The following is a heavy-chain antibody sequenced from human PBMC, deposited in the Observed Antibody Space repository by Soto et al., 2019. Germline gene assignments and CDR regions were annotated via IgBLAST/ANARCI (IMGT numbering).Heavy chain of an antibody. Sequence: EVQLLESGGGLVQPGGSLRLSCVVSGFTFSNFAMSWVRQAPGKGLEWVSTLTGSSGVTYYADSVKGRFAISRDNSRNTLSLQMNSLTAEDTAVYYCAKGGATYGLLTHDYGGQGTRVTVSS. CDR2: LTGSSGVT. CDR1: GFTFSNFA. CDR3: AKGGATYGLLTHDY. J-gene: IGHJ4*02. V-gene: IGHV3-23*01. D-gene: IGHD3-9*01.